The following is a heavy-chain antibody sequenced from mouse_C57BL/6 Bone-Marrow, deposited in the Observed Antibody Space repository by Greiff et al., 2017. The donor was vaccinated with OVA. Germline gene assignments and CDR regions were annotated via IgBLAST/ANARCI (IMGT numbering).Heavy chain of an antibody. D-gene: IGHD4-1*01. J-gene: IGHJ4*01. Sequence: EVQVVESGGGLVKPGGSLKLSCAASGFTFSSYAMSWVRQTPEKRLEWVATISDGGSYTYYPDNVKGRFTISRDNAKNNPYLQMSHLKSEDTAMYYCARKGTGRDYAMDYWGQGTSVTVSS. CDR1: GFTFSSYA. V-gene: IGHV5-4*01. CDR3: ARKGTGRDYAMDY. CDR2: ISDGGSYT.